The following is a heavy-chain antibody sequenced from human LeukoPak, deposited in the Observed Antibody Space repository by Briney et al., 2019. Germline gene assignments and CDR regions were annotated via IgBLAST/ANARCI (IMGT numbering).Heavy chain of an antibody. CDR3: AGRLQTSYVY. J-gene: IGHJ4*02. CDR2: IYTSGST. D-gene: IGHD3-10*02. CDR1: GGSISSYY. Sequence: SETLSLTCTVSGGSISSYYWSWIRQPPGKGLEWIGYIYTSGSTNYNPSLKNGVTISVDTSKNQFSLKLSSVTAADAAVYYCAGRLQTSYVYWGQGTLVAVSS. V-gene: IGHV4-4*09.